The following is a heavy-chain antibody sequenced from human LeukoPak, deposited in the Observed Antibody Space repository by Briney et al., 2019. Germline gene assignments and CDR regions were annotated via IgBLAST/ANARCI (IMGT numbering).Heavy chain of an antibody. V-gene: IGHV1-24*01. Sequence: VASVKVSCKVSGYTLTELSMHWVRQAPGKGLEWMGGFDPEDGETIYAQKFQGRVTMTEDTSTDTAYMELSSLRSEDTAVYYYATDDRDAFDIWGQGTMVTVSS. CDR3: ATDDRDAFDI. CDR2: FDPEDGET. CDR1: GYTLTELS. J-gene: IGHJ3*02.